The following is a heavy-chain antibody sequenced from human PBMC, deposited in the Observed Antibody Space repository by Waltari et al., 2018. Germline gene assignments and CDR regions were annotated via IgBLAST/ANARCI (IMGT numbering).Heavy chain of an antibody. CDR3: ARTRTPHRYFDL. CDR1: GGSFSGYY. V-gene: IGHV4-34*01. Sequence: QVQLQQWGAGLLKPSETLSLTCAVYGGSFSGYYWSWIRQPPGKGLEWLGEINHSGSTNYNPSLKRRVTISVDTSKNQFSLKLSSVTAADTAVYYCARTRTPHRYFDLWGRGTLVTVSS. CDR2: INHSGST. J-gene: IGHJ2*01.